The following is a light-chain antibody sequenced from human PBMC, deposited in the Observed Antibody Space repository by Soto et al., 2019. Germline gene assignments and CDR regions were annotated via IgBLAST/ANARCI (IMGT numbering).Light chain of an antibody. V-gene: IGLV2-23*01. CDR1: SSDVGSYNL. CDR2: EDN. J-gene: IGLJ2*01. CDR3: CSYAGNSVVV. Sequence: QSALTQPASVSGSPGQSITISCTGTSSDVGSYNLVSWYQQYPGKAPKLMIYEDNKRPSGVSNHFSGSKSGNTASLTISGLQAEDEADYYCCSYAGNSVVVFGGGTKVTVL.